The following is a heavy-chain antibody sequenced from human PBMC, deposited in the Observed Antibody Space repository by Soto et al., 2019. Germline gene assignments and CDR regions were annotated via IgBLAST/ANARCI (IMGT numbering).Heavy chain of an antibody. CDR3: ARAPYSNAWYRFDL. D-gene: IGHD4-4*01. Sequence: GGSLRLSCEASGFTFSGYWMSWVRQAPGKGLEWVADIKHDGSVQYYVDSVKGRLTISRDNAKKQLYLQMNGLRADDTALYYCARAPYSNAWYRFDLWGQGTLVTVSS. V-gene: IGHV3-7*03. J-gene: IGHJ4*02. CDR1: GFTFSGYW. CDR2: IKHDGSVQ.